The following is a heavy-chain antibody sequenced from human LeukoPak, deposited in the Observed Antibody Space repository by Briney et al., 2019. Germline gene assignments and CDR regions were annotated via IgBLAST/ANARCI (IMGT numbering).Heavy chain of an antibody. D-gene: IGHD3-22*01. V-gene: IGHV3-23*01. CDR2: ISGSGGTT. CDR3: SKDGYDYDSSYSDFDY. CDR1: GFTFSNYA. Sequence: GGSLRLSCAASGFTFSNYAMSWVRQAPGKGLEWVSGISGSGGTTYHADSVKGRFTISRDNSKNTLYLQMNTLRAEDTAVYYCSKDGYDYDSSYSDFDYWGQGTLVTVSS. J-gene: IGHJ4*02.